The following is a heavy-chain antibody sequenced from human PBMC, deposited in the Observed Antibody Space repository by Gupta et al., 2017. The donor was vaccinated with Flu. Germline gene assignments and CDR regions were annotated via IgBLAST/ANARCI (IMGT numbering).Heavy chain of an antibody. V-gene: IGHV3-11*01. D-gene: IGHD3-16*01. Sequence: FRQTPEKGLEWVAYITNVGRTIHYADSVKGRFTISRDNAKSSLFLQMNSLRAEDTAVYYCARDVGGFGTSFRGGFDYWGRGTLVTVSS. J-gene: IGHJ4*02. CDR3: ARDVGGFGTSFRGGFDY. CDR2: ITNVGRTI.